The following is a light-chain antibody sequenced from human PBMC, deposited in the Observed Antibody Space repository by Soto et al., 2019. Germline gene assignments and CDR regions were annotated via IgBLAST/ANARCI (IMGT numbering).Light chain of an antibody. CDR2: GAS. J-gene: IGKJ4*01. Sequence: EIVLTQSPGTLSLSPGERATLSCRASQSVSSNYLAWYQQKPGQAPRLLIYGASSRATGIPDRFSGSGSGTXXXXXXXXXXXXXFXVYHCQQYGSSPLTFGGGTKVEIK. CDR1: QSVSSNY. V-gene: IGKV3-20*01. CDR3: QQYGSSPLT.